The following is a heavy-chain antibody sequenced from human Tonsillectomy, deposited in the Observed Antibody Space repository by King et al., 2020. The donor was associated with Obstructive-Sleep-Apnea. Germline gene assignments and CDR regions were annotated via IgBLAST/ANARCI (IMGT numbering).Heavy chain of an antibody. CDR2: ISAYNGNT. D-gene: IGHD3-22*01. Sequence: QLVQSGAEVKKPGASVKVSCKASGYTFTTNAITWGRQAPGQGLEWMGWISAYNGNTNYAQKLQGRVTMTTDTSTSTAYMELRSLRSDDTAMYYCARSSGTSSGYYHDFWGQGTLVTVSS. CDR3: ARSSGTSSGYYHDF. V-gene: IGHV1-18*01. J-gene: IGHJ4*02. CDR1: GYTFTTNA.